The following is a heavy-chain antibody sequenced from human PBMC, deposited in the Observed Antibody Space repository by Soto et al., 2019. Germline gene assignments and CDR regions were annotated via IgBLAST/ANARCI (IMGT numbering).Heavy chain of an antibody. CDR3: ARGGGYTASGGNSGFWFDP. J-gene: IGHJ5*02. CDR2: ISSSGSP. D-gene: IGHD5-18*01. Sequence: QVKLQESGPGLVKPSQTLSLTCTVSGDSMSSGGYFWVWIRQHPGKGLEWIGHISSSGSPNPNTSLTSRVSMSVDTSNNQFSLKLTSVTVADTAVYYCARGGGYTASGGNSGFWFDPWGQGTLVTVSS. V-gene: IGHV4-31*03. CDR1: GDSMSSGGYF.